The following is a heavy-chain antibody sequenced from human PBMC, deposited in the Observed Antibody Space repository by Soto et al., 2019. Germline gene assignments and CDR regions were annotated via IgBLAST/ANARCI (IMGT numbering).Heavy chain of an antibody. CDR3: AADSPARGGGEFDY. D-gene: IGHD3-16*01. J-gene: IGHJ4*02. CDR1: GFTFSGAW. Sequence: EVQLVESGGGLVKPGGSLRLSCSASGFTFSGAWMSWVRQAPGRGLEWVALIKSKVDGETTQYAAPVQGRFSFSRDDLQNTVYLQVNSLKTEDTAVYYCAADSPARGGGEFDYWGQGALVTVSS. CDR2: IKSKVDGETT. V-gene: IGHV3-15*01.